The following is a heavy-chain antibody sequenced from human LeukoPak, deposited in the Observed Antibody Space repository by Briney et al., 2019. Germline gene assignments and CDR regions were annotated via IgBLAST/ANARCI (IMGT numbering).Heavy chain of an antibody. J-gene: IGHJ4*02. CDR1: GFTFSSYA. V-gene: IGHV3-23*01. CDR3: AKSRSRWFYYDSSGPLDY. D-gene: IGHD3-22*01. Sequence: GGSLRLSCAASGFTFSSYAMSWVRQAPGKGLEWVSAISASGGSTYYADSVKGRFTISRDNSKIALYMQMNSLRAEDTAVYFCAKSRSRWFYYDSSGPLDYWGQGTLVTVSS. CDR2: ISASGGST.